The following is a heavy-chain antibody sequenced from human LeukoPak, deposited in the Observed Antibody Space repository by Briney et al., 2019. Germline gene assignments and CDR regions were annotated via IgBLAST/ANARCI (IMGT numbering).Heavy chain of an antibody. CDR2: ISDNGGET. Sequence: GGSLRLSCAASGFTFTDYAMSWVRQAPEKGLEWVSTISDNGGETYYADSVKGRYAISRDNSKNTLFLQMNSLRAEDSAVYYCATDRERDPSVYYLVGGQGTLITVSS. CDR1: GFTFTDYA. V-gene: IGHV3-23*01. D-gene: IGHD3-22*01. CDR3: ATDRERDPSVYYLV. J-gene: IGHJ4*02.